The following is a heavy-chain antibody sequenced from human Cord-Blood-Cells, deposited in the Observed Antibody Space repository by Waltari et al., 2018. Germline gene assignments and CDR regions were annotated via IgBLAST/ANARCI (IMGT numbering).Heavy chain of an antibody. V-gene: IGHV3-48*03. D-gene: IGHD1-26*01. CDR1: GFTFSSYE. J-gene: IGHJ4*02. Sequence: EVQLVESGGGLVQPGGSLRLSCAASGFTFSSYEMNWVRQAPGKGLEWVSYISSSGSTIYYAGSVKGRFTIARDNAKNSLYLQMNSLRAEDTAVYYCAREGRVGATFDYWGQGTLVTVSS. CDR3: AREGRVGATFDY. CDR2: ISSSGSTI.